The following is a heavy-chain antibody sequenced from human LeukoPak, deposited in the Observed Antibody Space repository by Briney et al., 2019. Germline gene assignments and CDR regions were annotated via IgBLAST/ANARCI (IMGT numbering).Heavy chain of an antibody. CDR1: GDSVSSNSAA. CDR2: TFYRSKWYN. CDR3: ARDLSLAMYE. Sequence: SQTLSLTCAISGDSVSSNSAAWNWIRQSPSRGLEWLGRTFYRSKWYNDYAVSVKSRITNSPDTSKNQFSLQLNSATPEDTAVYYCARDLSLAMYEWGQGTLVTVSS. V-gene: IGHV6-1*01. J-gene: IGHJ4*02. D-gene: IGHD6-6*01.